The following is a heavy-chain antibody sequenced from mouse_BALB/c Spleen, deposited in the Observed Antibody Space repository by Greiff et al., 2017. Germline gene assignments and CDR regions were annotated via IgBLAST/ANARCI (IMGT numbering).Heavy chain of an antibody. D-gene: IGHD1-1*01. V-gene: IGHV3-6*02. Sequence: EVQLQESGPGLVKPSQSLSLTCSVTGYSITSGYYWNWIRQFPGNKLEWMGYISYDGSNNYNPSLKNRISITRDTSKNQLFLKLNSVTTEDTATYYCARSFITTALDYWGQGTTLTVSS. CDR3: ARSFITTALDY. J-gene: IGHJ2*01. CDR2: ISYDGSN. CDR1: GYSITSGYY.